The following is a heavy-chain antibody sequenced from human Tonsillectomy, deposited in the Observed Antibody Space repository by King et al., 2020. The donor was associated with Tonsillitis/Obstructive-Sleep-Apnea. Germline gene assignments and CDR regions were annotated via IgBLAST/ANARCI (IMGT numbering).Heavy chain of an antibody. CDR3: SAFDI. Sequence: VQLVESGGGLVQPGGSLRLSCAASGFTFSSYSMNWVRQAPGKGLEWVSYISSSSTIYYADAVKGRFTISRDNAKNSLYLQMNSLRDEDTAVYYCSAFDIWGQGTMVTVSS. J-gene: IGHJ3*02. CDR2: ISSSSTI. CDR1: GFTFSSYS. V-gene: IGHV3-48*02.